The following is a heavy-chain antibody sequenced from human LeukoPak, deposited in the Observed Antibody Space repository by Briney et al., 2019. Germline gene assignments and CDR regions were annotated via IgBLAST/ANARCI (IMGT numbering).Heavy chain of an antibody. CDR2: IYYSGST. V-gene: IGHV4-39*07. CDR3: AGDLYYGSNSCTGGKMDM. J-gene: IGHJ3*02. CDR1: GGSISSSSYY. Sequence: SETLSLTCTVSGGSISSSSYYWGWIRQPPGKGLEWIGSIYYSGSTYYNPSLKSRVTISVDTSKNQFSLMLNSVTAADSAVYYCAGDLYYGSNSCTGGKMDMWGEGTTVTVSS. D-gene: IGHD2-2*01.